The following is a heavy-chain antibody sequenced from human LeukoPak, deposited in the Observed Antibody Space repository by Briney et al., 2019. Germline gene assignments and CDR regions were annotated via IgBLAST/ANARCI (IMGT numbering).Heavy chain of an antibody. D-gene: IGHD2-8*01. V-gene: IGHV5-51*01. CDR1: EYSFTYYW. CDR2: IYPGDSDT. Sequence: GESLKISCKGSEYSFTYYWIGWVRQLPGKGLEWMGIIYPGDSDTRYSPSFQGQVTMSVDKSSSTAYLQWSSLKASDTATYYCARVMAEGTFDYWGQGTVVTVSS. J-gene: IGHJ4*02. CDR3: ARVMAEGTFDY.